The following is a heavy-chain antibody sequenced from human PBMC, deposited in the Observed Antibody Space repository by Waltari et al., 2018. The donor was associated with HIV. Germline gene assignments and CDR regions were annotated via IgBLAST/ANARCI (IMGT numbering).Heavy chain of an antibody. D-gene: IGHD2-8*01. CDR1: GFTFSSYW. V-gene: IGHV3-74*01. CDR2: IHSDGSST. Sequence: EVQLVESGGGLVQPGGSLRLSCAASGFTFSSYWMHWVRQAPGKGLVLVSRIHSDGSSTSYADSVKGRFTISRDNAKNTLYLQMNSLRAEDTAVYYCARGNGHAFDIWGQGTMVTVSS. J-gene: IGHJ3*02. CDR3: ARGNGHAFDI.